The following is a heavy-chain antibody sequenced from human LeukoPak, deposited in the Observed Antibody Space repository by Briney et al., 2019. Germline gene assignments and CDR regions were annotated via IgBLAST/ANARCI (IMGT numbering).Heavy chain of an antibody. D-gene: IGHD6-19*01. V-gene: IGHV1-69*05. J-gene: IGHJ4*02. CDR2: IIPIFGTA. CDR3: AKGYSGGWYESNFDY. CDR1: GGTFSSYA. Sequence: SVKVSCKASGGTFSSYAISWVRQAPGQGLEWMGGIIPIFGTANYAQRFQGRVTITTDESTSTAYMELSSLRSEDTAVYYCAKGYSGGWYESNFDYWGQGTLVTVSS.